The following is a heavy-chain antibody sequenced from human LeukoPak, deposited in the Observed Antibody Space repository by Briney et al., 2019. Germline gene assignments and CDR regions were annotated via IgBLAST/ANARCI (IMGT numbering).Heavy chain of an antibody. CDR3: ASGYSGYDFDY. CDR1: VAPFSGYY. V-gene: IGHV4-4*07. CDR2: IYTSGST. D-gene: IGHD5-12*01. J-gene: IGHJ4*02. Sequence: SETLSLTCTVSVAPFSGYYWTWIGQPPGKDLKWIGRIYTSGSTNYNPSLKSRVTMSVDTSKNQFSLKLSSVTAADTAVYYCASGYSGYDFDYWGQGTLVTVSS.